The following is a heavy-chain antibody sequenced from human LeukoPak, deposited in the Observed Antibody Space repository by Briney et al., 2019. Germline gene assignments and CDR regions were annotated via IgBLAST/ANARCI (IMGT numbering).Heavy chain of an antibody. D-gene: IGHD4-11*01. CDR1: GFTFSSYW. Sequence: GGSLRLSCAAAGFTFSSYWMHWVRQVPGKGLAWVSRVNPGGSSTAYADSVKGRFSISRDNARNTLYLQMNSLRDEDTAVYYCARSNQADDYWGQGTLVTVSS. J-gene: IGHJ4*02. V-gene: IGHV3-74*01. CDR2: VNPGGSST. CDR3: ARSNQADDY.